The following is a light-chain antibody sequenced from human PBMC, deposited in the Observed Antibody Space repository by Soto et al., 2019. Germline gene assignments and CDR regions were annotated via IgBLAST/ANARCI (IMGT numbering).Light chain of an antibody. Sequence: QSVLTQPPSMSGAPGQRVTISCTGSSSDIGAGYDVHWYQQFPGTAPKLLIYSNINRPSGVPDRFSGSKSGTSASLAITGXXAEDEADYYCQSYDSSLGGSKGVFGGGTKLTVL. CDR2: SNI. CDR1: SSDIGAGYD. V-gene: IGLV1-40*01. J-gene: IGLJ3*02. CDR3: QSYDSSLGGSKGV.